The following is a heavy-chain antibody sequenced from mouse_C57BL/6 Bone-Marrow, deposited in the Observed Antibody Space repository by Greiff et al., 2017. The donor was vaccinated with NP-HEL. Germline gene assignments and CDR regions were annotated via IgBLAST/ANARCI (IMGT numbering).Heavy chain of an antibody. J-gene: IGHJ2*01. CDR2: IYPGGGYT. D-gene: IGHD2-4*01. CDR1: GYTFTNYW. CDR3: ARGDYDLDYFDY. V-gene: IGHV1-63*01. Sequence: QVQLKESGAELVRPGTSVKMSCKASGYTFTNYWIGWAKQRPGHGLEWIGDIYPGGGYTNYNEKFKGKATLTADKSSSTAYMQFSSLTSEDSAIYYCARGDYDLDYFDYWGQGTTLTVSS.